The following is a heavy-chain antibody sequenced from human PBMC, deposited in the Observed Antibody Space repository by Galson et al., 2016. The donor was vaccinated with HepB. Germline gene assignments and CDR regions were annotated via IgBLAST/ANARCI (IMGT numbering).Heavy chain of an antibody. V-gene: IGHV3-23*01. J-gene: IGHJ3*01. CDR3: ATDRGYRALDL. CDR2: IDDSTDHI. D-gene: IGHD3-10*01. Sequence: SLRLSCAVSGLMYSHYAMNWVRQAPGKGLEWVSTIDDSTDHIYYAESVKGRFTISRDKATNTLYLQMNSLRAEDTALYYCATDRGYRALDLWGQGTTVTVSS. CDR1: GLMYSHYA.